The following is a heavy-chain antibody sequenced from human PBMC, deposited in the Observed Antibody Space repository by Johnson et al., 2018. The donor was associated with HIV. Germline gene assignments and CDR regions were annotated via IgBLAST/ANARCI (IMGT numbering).Heavy chain of an antibody. Sequence: VQLVESGGVLLQPGASLNLSCSASVFTLSGSHLHCVRQASGIGLEWVGRVRSQSKIHATAYAASVTGRISISRDDSKNTAYLQMNSLKTEDTAMYYCTRWLDNDDFWDAFDIWGQGTTVTVSS. CDR2: VRSQSKIHAT. J-gene: IGHJ3*02. D-gene: IGHD3/OR15-3a*01. CDR3: TRWLDNDDFWDAFDI. CDR1: VFTLSGSH. V-gene: IGHV3-73*01.